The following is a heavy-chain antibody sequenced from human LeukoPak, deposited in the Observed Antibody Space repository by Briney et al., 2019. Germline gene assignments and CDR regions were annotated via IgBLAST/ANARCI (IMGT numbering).Heavy chain of an antibody. D-gene: IGHD1-26*01. CDR1: GFTVSSNY. V-gene: IGHV3-53*01. Sequence: PGGSLRLSCAASGFTVSSNYMRWVRQAAGKGLEGVSVIYSGGSTYYADSVKGRFTISRDNSKNTLYLQMNSLRAEDTGVYYCACTFSGSYSYDYWGQGTLVTVSS. J-gene: IGHJ4*02. CDR2: IYSGGST. CDR3: ACTFSGSYSYDY.